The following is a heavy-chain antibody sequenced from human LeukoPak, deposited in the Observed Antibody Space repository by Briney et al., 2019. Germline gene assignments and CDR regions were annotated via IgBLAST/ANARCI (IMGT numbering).Heavy chain of an antibody. CDR3: ARVSLGVGNPAGAGFDY. CDR2: IGYDGSNK. J-gene: IGHJ4*01. D-gene: IGHD6-19*01. Sequence: GRSLRLSCAASGFTFSSYGMHWVRQAPGKGLEWVAVIGYDGSNKYYADSVKGRFTISRDNSKNTLYLQMNSLRAEDTAVYYCARVSLGVGNPAGAGFDYYGHGTLAIVSS. CDR1: GFTFSSYG. V-gene: IGHV3-33*01.